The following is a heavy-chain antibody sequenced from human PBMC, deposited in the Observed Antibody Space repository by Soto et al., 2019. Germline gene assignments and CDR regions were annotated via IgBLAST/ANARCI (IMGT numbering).Heavy chain of an antibody. D-gene: IGHD3-16*01. CDR3: STPMGERGDLYYFDY. Sequence: ASVQVSCKVSGYTLTELSMYWVRQAPGKGLEGMGGFDPEDGETIYAPKLQGRVTMTEDTSTDTAYMELSSLRSDDTAVYYFSTPMGERGDLYYFDYWGQGTLVTVSS. J-gene: IGHJ4*02. CDR1: GYTLTELS. CDR2: FDPEDGET. V-gene: IGHV1-24*01.